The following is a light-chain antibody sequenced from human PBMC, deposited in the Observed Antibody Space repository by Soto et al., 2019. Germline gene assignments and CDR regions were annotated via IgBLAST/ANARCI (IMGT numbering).Light chain of an antibody. J-gene: IGLJ1*01. V-gene: IGLV1-47*01. Sequence: QSVLTQPPSASGTPGQRVTISCSGSSSSIGSNYVYWYQQLPGTAPKLLIYRNNQRPSGVPDRFSGSKSGTSASLAISGLRSEDEADYYCAAWDDSLSGYYVFGTGTKPPS. CDR2: RNN. CDR1: SSSIGSNY. CDR3: AAWDDSLSGYYV.